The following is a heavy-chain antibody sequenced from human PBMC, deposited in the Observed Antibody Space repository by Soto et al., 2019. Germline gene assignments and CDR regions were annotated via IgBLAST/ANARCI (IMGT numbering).Heavy chain of an antibody. V-gene: IGHV3-23*01. J-gene: IGHJ4*01. CDR3: AQTLTFGGVPPYY. CDR1: GFTFSNYA. D-gene: IGHD3-16*01. CDR2: ISGNGGTT. Sequence: EAQLLESGGGLVQPGGSLRLSCAASGFTFSNYAMNWVRQAPGKGLEWVSTISGNGGTTYYADSVKGRFTISRDNSKNTLYLQMNSLRAEDTALYYCAQTLTFGGVPPYYWGHGTLVTVSS.